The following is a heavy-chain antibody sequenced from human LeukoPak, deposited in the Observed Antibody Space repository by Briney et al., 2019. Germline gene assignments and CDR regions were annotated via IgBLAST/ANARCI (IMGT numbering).Heavy chain of an antibody. V-gene: IGHV3-23*01. CDR2: ISNLRGSST. J-gene: IGHJ5*01. CDR1: GFTFTTYA. CDR3: AKYGSNSGWFDS. Sequence: GGSLRLSCAGSGFTFTTYAMTWVRQAPGKGLEWVSTISNLRGSSTYYADSVKGRFTISRDNSKNTLYLQMNTLRVEDTAVYYCAKYGSNSGWFDSWGQGTLVTVSS. D-gene: IGHD4-23*01.